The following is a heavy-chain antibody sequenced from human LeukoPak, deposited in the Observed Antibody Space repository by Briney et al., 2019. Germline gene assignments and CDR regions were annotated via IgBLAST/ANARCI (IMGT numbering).Heavy chain of an antibody. CDR2: IYSGGST. CDR1: GFTFSSYW. CDR3: ARDIDVDSSGYYYTAFDI. V-gene: IGHV3-66*01. Sequence: GGSLRLSCAASGFTFSSYWMSWVRQAPGKGLEWVSVIYSGGSTYYADSVKGRFTISRDNSKNTLYLQMNSLRAEDTAVYYCARDIDVDSSGYYYTAFDIWGQGTMVTVSS. D-gene: IGHD3-22*01. J-gene: IGHJ3*02.